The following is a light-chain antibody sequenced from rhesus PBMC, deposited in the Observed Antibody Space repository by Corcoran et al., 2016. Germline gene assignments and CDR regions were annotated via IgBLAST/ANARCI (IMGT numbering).Light chain of an antibody. CDR1: QAISSW. CDR3: QQYVDLPLT. V-gene: IGKV1-19*01. J-gene: IGKJ4*01. Sequence: DIQMTQSPSSLSASVGDKVTITCHASQAISSWLAWYQQKPGKAPRPLIYVASSLQSGVPSRFSGSVSGTDYTLTISSLQPEDFATYYCQQYVDLPLTFGGGTKVEIK. CDR2: VAS.